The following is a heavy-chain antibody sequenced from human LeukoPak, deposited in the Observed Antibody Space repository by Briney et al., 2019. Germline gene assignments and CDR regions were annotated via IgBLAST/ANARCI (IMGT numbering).Heavy chain of an antibody. V-gene: IGHV1-2*02. J-gene: IGHJ4*02. D-gene: IGHD3-22*01. Sequence: ASVKVSCKASGYTFTGYYMHWVRQAPGQGLEWMGWINPNSGGTNYAQKFQGGVTMTRDTSISTAYMELSRLRSDDTAVYYCARLTRDYYDSSTGETTDYWGQGTLVTVSS. CDR3: ARLTRDYYDSSTGETTDY. CDR1: GYTFTGYY. CDR2: INPNSGGT.